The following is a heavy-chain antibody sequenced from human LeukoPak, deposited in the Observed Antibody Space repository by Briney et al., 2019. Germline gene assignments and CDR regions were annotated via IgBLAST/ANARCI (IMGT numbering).Heavy chain of an antibody. CDR3: AKQKGVSWYSEEDY. D-gene: IGHD2-15*01. V-gene: IGHV3-23*01. Sequence: GGSLRLSCAASGFTFSSYAISWVRQAPGKGLEWVSGISGSTGSTYYVDSVKGRFTISRDNSKNTLYLQMNSLRAEDMAVYYCAKQKGVSWYSEEDYWGQGTLVTVSS. CDR1: GFTFSSYA. J-gene: IGHJ4*02. CDR2: ISGSTGST.